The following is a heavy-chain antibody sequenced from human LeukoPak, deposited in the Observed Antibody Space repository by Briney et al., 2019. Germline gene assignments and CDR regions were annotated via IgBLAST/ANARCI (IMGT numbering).Heavy chain of an antibody. J-gene: IGHJ4*02. CDR1: VGSINSHSYY. D-gene: IGHD5-24*01. Sequence: SETLSLTCTVSVGSINSHSYYWGWIRQPPGKGLEWIGSVYYDGTSYSNPSLKTRVGAFVDTSRDQFSLDLDFVTAADTALYYCVRHISTNTGYFDSCGQGTLVSVSS. V-gene: IGHV4-39*01. CDR3: VRHISTNTGYFDS. CDR2: VYYDGTS.